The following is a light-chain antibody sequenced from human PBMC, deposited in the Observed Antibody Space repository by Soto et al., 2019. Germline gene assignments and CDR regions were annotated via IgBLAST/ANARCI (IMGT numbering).Light chain of an antibody. CDR2: EVS. CDR1: SSDVGGYNY. J-gene: IGLJ1*01. CDR3: TSYAGSNNLV. Sequence: LAQPPSASGSPGQSVTISCTGTSSDVGGYNYVSWYQQHPGKPPKLMIYEVSKRPSGVPDRFSGSKSGNTASLTVSGLQADDEADYYCTSYAGSNNLVFGTGTKVTVL. V-gene: IGLV2-8*01.